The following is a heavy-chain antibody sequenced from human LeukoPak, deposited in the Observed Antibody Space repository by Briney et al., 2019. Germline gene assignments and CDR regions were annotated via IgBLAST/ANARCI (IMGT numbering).Heavy chain of an antibody. CDR1: GGTFSSYA. Sequence: SVKVSCKASGGTFSSYAISWVRQAPGQGLEWMGGIIPIFGTANYAQKFQGRVTITADKSTSTAYMELSSLRSEDTAVYYCARPRAVSSYYYYMDVWGKGTTVTVSS. CDR2: IIPIFGTA. V-gene: IGHV1-69*06. J-gene: IGHJ6*03. CDR3: ARPRAVSSYYYYMDV. D-gene: IGHD6-6*01.